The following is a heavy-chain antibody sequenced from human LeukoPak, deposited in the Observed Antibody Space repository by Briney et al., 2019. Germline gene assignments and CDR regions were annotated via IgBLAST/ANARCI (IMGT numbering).Heavy chain of an antibody. CDR1: GGSISSRGYY. D-gene: IGHD3-9*01. Sequence: SQTLSLTCTVSGGSISSRGYYWSWIRQHPGNGLEWIGYIYYSGSTYYNPSLKSRVTISVDTSKNQFSLKLSSVTAADTAVYYCARGGNYDILTGYLVPFDYWGQGTLVTVSS. J-gene: IGHJ4*02. V-gene: IGHV4-31*03. CDR2: IYYSGST. CDR3: ARGGNYDILTGYLVPFDY.